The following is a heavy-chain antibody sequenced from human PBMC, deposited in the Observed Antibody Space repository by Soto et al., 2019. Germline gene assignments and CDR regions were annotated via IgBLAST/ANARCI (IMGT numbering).Heavy chain of an antibody. CDR1: GGTFSSYA. Sequence: SCKASGGTFSSYAISWVRQAPGQGLEWVAVIWYDGSNKYYADSVKGRFTISRDNSKNTLYLQMNSLRAEDTAVYYCARDLIEEGDYYYYGMDVWGQGTTVTVSS. CDR3: ARDLIEEGDYYYYGMDV. V-gene: IGHV3-33*01. CDR2: IWYDGSNK. J-gene: IGHJ6*02.